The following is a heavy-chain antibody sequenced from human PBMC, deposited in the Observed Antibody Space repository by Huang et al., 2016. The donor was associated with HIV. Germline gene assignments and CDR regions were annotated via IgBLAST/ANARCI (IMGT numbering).Heavy chain of an antibody. CDR3: ARLNAPYCTNGVCLYSSSWYASLLGYYFDY. CDR2: ISPGAAEP. J-gene: IGHJ4*02. D-gene: IGHD2-8*01. V-gene: IGHV5-51*01. Sequence: EVQLVQSGAEVKKPGESLKISCKGSGYSFTSYWIGWVRPMPGKGLAWMGIISPGAAEPRYCPSVPVQVTIAADKSTSTAYRQWSSLKASDTAMYYCARLNAPYCTNGVCLYSSSWYASLLGYYFDYWGQGTLVTVSS. CDR1: GYSFTSYW.